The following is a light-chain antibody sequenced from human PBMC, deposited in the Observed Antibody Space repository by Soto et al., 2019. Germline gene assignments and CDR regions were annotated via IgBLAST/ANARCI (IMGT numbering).Light chain of an antibody. CDR2: EVS. CDR3: SSYTGTNNFLL. Sequence: QSALTQPPSASGSPGQSVTISCTGTNTDIGGHKYVSWYQHHPGKAPKLLIYEVSERPSGVPDRFSGSKSGNAASLTVSGLQADDEAMYYCSSYTGTNNFLLFGGGTQLTVL. CDR1: NTDIGGHKY. V-gene: IGLV2-8*01. J-gene: IGLJ2*01.